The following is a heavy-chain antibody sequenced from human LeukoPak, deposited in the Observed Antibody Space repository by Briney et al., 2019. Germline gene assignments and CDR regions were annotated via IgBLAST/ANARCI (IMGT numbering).Heavy chain of an antibody. CDR2: IYWDDDK. CDR1: GFSLSTSGVG. D-gene: IGHD3-10*01. J-gene: IGHJ5*02. Sequence: SGPTLVNPTQTLTLTCTFSGFSLSTSGVGVGWIRQPPGKALEWLALIYWDDDKRYSPSLKSRLTITKGTSKNQVVLTMTNMDPVDTATYYCAFGYYYGSGRNWFDPWGQGTLVTVSS. CDR3: AFGYYYGSGRNWFDP. V-gene: IGHV2-5*02.